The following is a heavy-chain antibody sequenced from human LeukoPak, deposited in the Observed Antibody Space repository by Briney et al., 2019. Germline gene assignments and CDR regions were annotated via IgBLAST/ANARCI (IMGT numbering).Heavy chain of an antibody. CDR2: IYTSGSS. CDR3: ARAGGVVVPAAMLKLFDP. D-gene: IGHD2-2*01. CDR1: GGSISSYY. Sequence: SETLSLTCTVSGGSISSYYWSWIRQPAGKGLEWIGRIYTSGSSNYNPSLKSRVTISVDTSKNQFSLKLSSVTAADTAVYYCARAGGVVVPAAMLKLFDPWGQGTLVTVSS. J-gene: IGHJ5*02. V-gene: IGHV4-4*07.